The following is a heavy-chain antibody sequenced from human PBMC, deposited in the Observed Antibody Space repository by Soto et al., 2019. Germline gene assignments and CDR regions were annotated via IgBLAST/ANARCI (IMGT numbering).Heavy chain of an antibody. D-gene: IGHD6-19*01. CDR3: ARESPDSSALGEGYYYGMDV. CDR1: GYTFTSYY. J-gene: IGHJ6*02. Sequence: QVQLVQSGAEVKKPGASVKVSCKASGYTFTSYYMHWVRQAPGQGLEWMGIINPSGGSTSYAQKFQGRVTMTRDTSTSTVYMELSSLRSEDTAVYYCARESPDSSALGEGYYYGMDVWGQGTTVTVSS. CDR2: INPSGGST. V-gene: IGHV1-46*01.